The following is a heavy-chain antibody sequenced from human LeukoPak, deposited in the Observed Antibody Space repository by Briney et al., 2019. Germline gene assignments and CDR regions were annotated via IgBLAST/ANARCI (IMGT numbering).Heavy chain of an antibody. Sequence: GESLKISCKGSGYSFTTYWIGWVRQMPGKGLEWMGIIYPGDSDTRYSPSFLGHVTISVDKSISTAYLQWSSLKASDTAMYYCARREGGSGSYHDPWGQGTLVTVSS. CDR1: GYSFTTYW. CDR2: IYPGDSDT. V-gene: IGHV5-51*01. D-gene: IGHD3-10*01. CDR3: ARREGGSGSYHDP. J-gene: IGHJ5*02.